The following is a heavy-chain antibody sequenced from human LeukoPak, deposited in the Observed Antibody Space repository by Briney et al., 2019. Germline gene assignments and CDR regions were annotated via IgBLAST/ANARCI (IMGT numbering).Heavy chain of an antibody. CDR1: GFTFSSYA. J-gene: IGHJ4*02. CDR3: ATLGQYYDFWSGYY. Sequence: GGSLRLSCAASGFTFSSYAMHWVRQAPGKGLEYVSAISTNGGSTYYANSVKGRFTISRDNSKNTLYLQMGSLRAEDTAVYYCATLGQYYDFWSGYYWGQGTLVTVSS. CDR2: ISTNGGST. D-gene: IGHD3-3*01. V-gene: IGHV3-64*01.